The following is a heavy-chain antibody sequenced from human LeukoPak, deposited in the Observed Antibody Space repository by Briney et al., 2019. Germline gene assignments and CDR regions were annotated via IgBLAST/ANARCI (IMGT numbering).Heavy chain of an antibody. D-gene: IGHD1-7*01. CDR1: GLTFSRYE. J-gene: IGHJ4*02. CDR3: ARPSSLELPYYFDY. V-gene: IGHV3-48*03. Sequence: GGSLRLSCAASGLTFSRYEMDWVRQARGPGQFRLSYISSSGSSIYYADSVKGRFTISRDNAKNSLYLQMNSLRDEDTAVYYCARPSSLELPYYFDYWGQGTLVTVSS. CDR2: ISSSGSSI.